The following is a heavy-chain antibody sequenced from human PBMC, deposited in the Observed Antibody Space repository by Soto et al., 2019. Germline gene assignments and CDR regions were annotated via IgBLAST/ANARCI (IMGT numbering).Heavy chain of an antibody. J-gene: IGHJ6*02. CDR1: GFTFSSYA. CDR2: ISYDGSNK. Sequence: GGSLRLSCAASGFTFSSYAMHWVRQAPGKGLEWVAVISYDGSNKYYADSVKGRFTISRDNSKNTLYLQMNSLRAEDTAVYYCARVAYDFWSGYGYYYYGMDVWGQGTTVTVSS. D-gene: IGHD3-3*01. CDR3: ARVAYDFWSGYGYYYYGMDV. V-gene: IGHV3-30-3*01.